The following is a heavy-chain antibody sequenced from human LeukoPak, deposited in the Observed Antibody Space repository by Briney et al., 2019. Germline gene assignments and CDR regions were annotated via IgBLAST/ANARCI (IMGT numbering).Heavy chain of an antibody. CDR2: IIPVLGIA. CDR3: AREGPTVTAY. CDR1: GGTFSSYA. Sequence: GSSVKVSCKASGGTFSSYAISWVRQAHGQGLEWMGRIIPVLGIANYAQKFQGRVTITADKSTSTAYMELSSLRSEDTAVYYCAREGPTVTAYWGQGTLVTVSS. J-gene: IGHJ4*02. D-gene: IGHD4-11*01. V-gene: IGHV1-69*04.